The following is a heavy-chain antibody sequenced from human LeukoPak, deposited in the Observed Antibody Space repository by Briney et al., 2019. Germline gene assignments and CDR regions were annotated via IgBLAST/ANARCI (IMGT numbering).Heavy chain of an antibody. Sequence: PSETLSLTCTVSAYSISSGYYWGWIRQPPGKGLEWIGSIYHSGSTYYNPSLKSRVTISVDTSKNQFSLKLSSVTAADTAVYYCARESVENGSGSYSVLWGQGTLVTVSS. V-gene: IGHV4-38-2*02. D-gene: IGHD3-10*01. CDR2: IYHSGST. CDR1: AYSISSGYY. CDR3: ARESVENGSGSYSVL. J-gene: IGHJ4*02.